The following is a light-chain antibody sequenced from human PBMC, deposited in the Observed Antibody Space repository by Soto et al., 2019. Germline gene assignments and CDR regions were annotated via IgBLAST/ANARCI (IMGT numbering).Light chain of an antibody. Sequence: QPVLTQPASVSGSPGQSITVSCTGTNTDVGGYNYVSWYQHRPGKAPRLMIYEVRKRLSGVSNRFSGSKSGNTASLTISGLQSEDEADYYCTSYTPTGALVFGSGTKLTVL. CDR1: NTDVGGYNY. CDR2: EVR. V-gene: IGLV2-14*01. J-gene: IGLJ3*02. CDR3: TSYTPTGALV.